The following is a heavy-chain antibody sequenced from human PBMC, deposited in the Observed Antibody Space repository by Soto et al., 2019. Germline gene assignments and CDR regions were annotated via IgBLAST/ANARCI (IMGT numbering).Heavy chain of an antibody. Sequence: QVQLVESGGGVVQPGRSLRLSCAASGFTFSSYGMHWVRQAPGKGLEWVAVISYDGTNKYYADSVKGRFTISRDNSKNTPNLHMNSLRAEDTAVYYCAKDLLRPGRAYGMDVWGQGTTFTVSS. CDR2: ISYDGTNK. V-gene: IGHV3-30*18. CDR3: AKDLLRPGRAYGMDV. J-gene: IGHJ6*02. CDR1: GFTFSSYG.